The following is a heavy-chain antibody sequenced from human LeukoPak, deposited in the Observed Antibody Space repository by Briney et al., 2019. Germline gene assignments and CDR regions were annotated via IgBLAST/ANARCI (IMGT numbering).Heavy chain of an antibody. CDR2: IFYSGTT. CDR1: RGAISSSNYY. V-gene: IGHV4-39*07. Sequence: SETLSLTCSVSRGAISSSNYYWGWIRQPPGKGLEWIGNIFYSGTTYYNPSLPSLKSRVTILVDTSKNQFSLKLRSVTAADTAVYYCARDLGQWGAFDIWGQGTMVTVSS. CDR3: ARDLGQWGAFDI. D-gene: IGHD1-26*01. J-gene: IGHJ3*02.